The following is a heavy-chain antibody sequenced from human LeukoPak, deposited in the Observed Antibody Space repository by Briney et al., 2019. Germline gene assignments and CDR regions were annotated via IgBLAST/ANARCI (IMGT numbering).Heavy chain of an antibody. V-gene: IGHV4-39*07. CDR3: ARGRRDFDVLRYFDWSDLYYFDY. Sequence: SETLSLTCTVSGGSISSSSYYWGWIRQPPGKGLEWIGSIYYSGSTYYNPSLKSRVTISVDTSKNQFSLKLSSVTAADTAVYYCARGRRDFDVLRYFDWSDLYYFDYWGQGTLVTVSS. D-gene: IGHD3-9*01. CDR2: IYYSGST. CDR1: GGSISSSSYY. J-gene: IGHJ4*02.